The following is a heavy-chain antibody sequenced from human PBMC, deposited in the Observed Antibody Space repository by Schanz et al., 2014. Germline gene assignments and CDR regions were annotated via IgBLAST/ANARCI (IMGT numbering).Heavy chain of an antibody. CDR2: LYINAGST. V-gene: IGHV3-48*01. CDR3: VPMSIAAQ. CDR1: GITFSGYS. D-gene: IGHD6-6*01. Sequence: EVQLVESGGGLAQPGGSLRLSCAASGITFSGYSMNWVRQAPGKGLEWISSLYINAGSTRYADSVKGRFFISRDNLKNTVYLQMNSLRAGDTAVYYCVPMSIAAQWGQGTLVTVSS. J-gene: IGHJ4*02.